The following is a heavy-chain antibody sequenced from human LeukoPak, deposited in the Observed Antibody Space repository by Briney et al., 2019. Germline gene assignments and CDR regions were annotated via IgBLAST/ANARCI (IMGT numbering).Heavy chain of an antibody. Sequence: SETLSLTCTVSGGSMRGYYWRWIRQPPGKGLEWIGYISYSGSTNYNPSLKSGPAISVDTSKSQFSLKLSSVTAADTAVYYCATYSSSLEYFHPGGQDTLVTVSS. CDR1: GGSMRGYY. D-gene: IGHD6-13*01. CDR3: ATYSSSLEYFHP. J-gene: IGHJ1*01. V-gene: IGHV4-59*01. CDR2: ISYSGST.